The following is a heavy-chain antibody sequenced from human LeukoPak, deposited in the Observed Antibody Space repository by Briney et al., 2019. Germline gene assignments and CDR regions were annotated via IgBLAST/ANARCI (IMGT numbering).Heavy chain of an antibody. V-gene: IGHV3-74*01. D-gene: IGHD3-16*02. CDR2: INSDGSRT. J-gene: IGHJ4*02. CDR1: GFTFSGYW. CDR3: ASNLGELSLAAFGY. Sequence: GGSLRLSCAASGFTFSGYWMHWVRQAPGKGLVWVSRINSDGSRTNYADSVKGRFTISRDNAKNTLYLQMNSLRAEDTAVYYCASNLGELSLAAFGYWGQGTLVTVSS.